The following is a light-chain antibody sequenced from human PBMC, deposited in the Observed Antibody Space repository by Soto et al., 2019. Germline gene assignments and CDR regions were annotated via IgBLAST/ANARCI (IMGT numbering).Light chain of an antibody. CDR2: GAA. CDR1: QSVSSSY. CDR3: QQYGSSPVT. Sequence: EIGLTQSPGTLSLSPGERATLSCRASQSVSSSYLAWYQQKPGQAPRLLIYGAASRATGIPDRFSGSGSGTDFTLTISRLEPEDFAVYYCQQYGSSPVTFGQGTKLEIK. J-gene: IGKJ2*01. V-gene: IGKV3-20*01.